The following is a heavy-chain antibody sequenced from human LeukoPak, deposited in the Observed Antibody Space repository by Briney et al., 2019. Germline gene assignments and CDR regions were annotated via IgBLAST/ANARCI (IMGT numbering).Heavy chain of an antibody. CDR2: ISSSSSYI. J-gene: IGHJ4*02. D-gene: IGHD2-15*01. V-gene: IGHV3-21*01. CDR3: ARKTVVDATLFDY. Sequence: PGGSLRLSCAASGFTFSSYSMNWVRQAPGKGLEWVSSISSSSSYIYYADSVKGRFTISRDNAKNSLYLQMNSLRAEYTAVYYYARKTVVDATLFDYWGQGTLVTVSS. CDR1: GFTFSSYS.